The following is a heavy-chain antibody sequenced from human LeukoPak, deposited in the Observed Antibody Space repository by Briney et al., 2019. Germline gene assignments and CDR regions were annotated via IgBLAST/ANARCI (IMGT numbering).Heavy chain of an antibody. D-gene: IGHD6-19*01. CDR2: ISSSSSHI. CDR1: GGSISSSS. J-gene: IGHJ6*03. Sequence: ETLSLTCTVSGGSISSSSYYWGWIRQPPGKGLEWVSFISSSSSHIYYADSLKGRFTISRDNAKNSLYLQMNSLRAEDTAVYYCARASGWYERGPDYYYYYMDVWGKGTTVTISS. CDR3: ARASGWYERGPDYYYYYMDV. V-gene: IGHV3-21*01.